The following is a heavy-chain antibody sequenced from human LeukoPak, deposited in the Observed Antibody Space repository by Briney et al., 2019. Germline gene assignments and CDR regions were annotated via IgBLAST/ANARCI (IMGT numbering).Heavy chain of an antibody. D-gene: IGHD3/OR15-3a*01. V-gene: IGHV3-33*03. J-gene: IGHJ3*02. CDR3: ARIFWTYAFDI. CDR2: IWYDGSNK. CDR1: GFTFSSYG. Sequence: GGSLRLSCAASGFTFSSYGMHWVRQAPGKGLEWVAVIWYDGSNKYYADSVKGRFTISRGNAKNSLYLQMNSLRAEDTAVYYCARIFWTYAFDIWGQGTMVTVSS.